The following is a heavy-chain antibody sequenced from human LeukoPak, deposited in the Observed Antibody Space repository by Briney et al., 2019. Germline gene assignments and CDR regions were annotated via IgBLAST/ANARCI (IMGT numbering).Heavy chain of an antibody. CDR1: GGSFSGYY. CDR2: INHSGST. J-gene: IGHJ6*03. Sequence: KPSETLSLTCAVYGGSFSGYYWSWIRQPPGKGLEWIGEINHSGSTNYNPSLKSRVTISVDTSKNQFSLKLSSVTAADTAVYYCAGGLNRQVNYHYYYMDVWGKGTTVTISS. V-gene: IGHV4-34*01. CDR3: AGGLNRQVNYHYYYMDV. D-gene: IGHD4-11*01.